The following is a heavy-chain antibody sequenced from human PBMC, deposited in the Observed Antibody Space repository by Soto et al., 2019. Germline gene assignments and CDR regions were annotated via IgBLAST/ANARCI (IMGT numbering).Heavy chain of an antibody. CDR3: ARLYCSSDTCDSWFDP. CDR2: IYPRDSYT. J-gene: IGHJ5*02. D-gene: IGHD2-2*01. CDR1: GYTFTTFW. V-gene: IGHV5-10-1*01. Sequence: GESLKISCTGFGYTFTTFWISWVRQMPGKGLEWMGRIYPRDSYTTYSPSFQGHVTISVDKSINTAYLPWGNLKASDTAMYYCARLYCSSDTCDSWFDPWGQGTLVTVSS.